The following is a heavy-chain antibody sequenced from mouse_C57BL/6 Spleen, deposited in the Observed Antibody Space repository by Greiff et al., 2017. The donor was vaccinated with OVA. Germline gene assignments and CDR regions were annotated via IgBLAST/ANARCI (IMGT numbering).Heavy chain of an antibody. CDR1: GYTFTDYE. J-gene: IGHJ3*01. V-gene: IGHV1-15*01. CDR3: TRDSGSAWFAY. D-gene: IGHD2-2*01. Sequence: QVQLQQSGAELVRPGASVTLSCKASGYTFTDYEMHWVKQTPVHGLEWIGAIDPETGGTAYNQKFKGKAILTADKSSSTAYMELRCLTSEDSAVYYCTRDSGSAWFAYWGQESLVTVSA. CDR2: IDPETGGT.